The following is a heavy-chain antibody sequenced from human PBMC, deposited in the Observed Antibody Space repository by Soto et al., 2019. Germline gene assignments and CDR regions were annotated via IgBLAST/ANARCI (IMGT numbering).Heavy chain of an antibody. CDR1: GFTFSSYW. CDR2: IKQDGSQK. Sequence: GGSLRLSCAASGFTFSSYWMSWVRQAPGKGLEWVANIKQDGSQKYYVDSVKGRFTISRDSAKNSLYLQMNSLRAEDTAVYYCAREGQLVLYWFDPWGQGTLVTVSS. V-gene: IGHV3-7*01. J-gene: IGHJ5*02. D-gene: IGHD6-13*01. CDR3: AREGQLVLYWFDP.